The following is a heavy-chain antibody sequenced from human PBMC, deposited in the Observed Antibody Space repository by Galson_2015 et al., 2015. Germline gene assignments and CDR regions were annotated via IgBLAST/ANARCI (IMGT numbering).Heavy chain of an antibody. CDR3: ARDGRVGAYDY. D-gene: IGHD1-26*01. Sequence: ETLSLTCTVSGGSISSYYWSWIRQPPGKGLEWIGYIYYSGSTNYNPSLKSRVTISVDTSKNQFSLKLSSVTAADTAVYYCARDGRVGAYDYWGQGTLVTVSS. CDR2: IYYSGST. J-gene: IGHJ4*02. CDR1: GGSISSYY. V-gene: IGHV4-59*01.